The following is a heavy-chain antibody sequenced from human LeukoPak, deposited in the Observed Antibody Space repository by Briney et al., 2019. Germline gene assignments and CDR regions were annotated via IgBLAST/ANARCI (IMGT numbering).Heavy chain of an antibody. CDR1: RFSISKYW. D-gene: IGHD1-14*01. Sequence: QPGRSLRLSCALSRFSISKYWMDCVRQAPRNVRVWVSHHNGAERTTYGDSVKGRFTISRDNAKNTLYMQMDSLRTQDTAVYYCVRENNGIDYWGQGTLVTVSS. CDR3: VRENNGIDY. V-gene: IGHV3-74*03. J-gene: IGHJ4*02. CDR2: HNGAERT.